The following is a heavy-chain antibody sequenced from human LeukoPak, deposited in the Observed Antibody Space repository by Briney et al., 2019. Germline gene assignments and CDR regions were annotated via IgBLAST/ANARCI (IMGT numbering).Heavy chain of an antibody. J-gene: IGHJ5*02. CDR2: IYYSGST. V-gene: IGHV4-59*12. CDR1: GGSISSYY. D-gene: IGHD3-10*01. Sequence: SETLSLTCTVSGGSISSYYWSWIRQPPGKGLEWIGYIYYSGSTNYNPSLKSRVTISVVRSKNQFSLKLSSVTAADTAVYYCARSNYGSGSYYNTWGQGTLVTVSS. CDR3: ARSNYGSGSYYNT.